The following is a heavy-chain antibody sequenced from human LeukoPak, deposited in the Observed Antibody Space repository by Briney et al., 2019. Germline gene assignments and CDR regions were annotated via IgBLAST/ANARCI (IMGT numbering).Heavy chain of an antibody. CDR2: ISAYNGNT. J-gene: IGHJ4*02. CDR1: AYTFTSYG. CDR3: ARENYDYVWGSYPPHYFDY. Sequence: ASVKVSCKASAYTFTSYGISWVRQAPGQGLEWMGWISAYNGNTNYAQKLQGRVTMTTDTPTSTAYMELRSLRSDDTAVYYCARENYDYVWGSYPPHYFDYWGQGTLVTVSS. D-gene: IGHD3-16*02. V-gene: IGHV1-18*04.